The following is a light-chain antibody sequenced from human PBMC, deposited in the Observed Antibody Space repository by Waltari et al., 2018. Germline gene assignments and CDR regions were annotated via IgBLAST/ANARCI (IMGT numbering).Light chain of an antibody. CDR2: AVS. J-gene: IGLJ2*01. V-gene: IGLV2-23*02. CDR1: SSDVGNYKR. CDR3: SSYAGSSKGV. Sequence: SALTQPAHVSGSPGQSTTISCTGTSSDVGNYKRVSWYQQHPGKAPKLMIYAVSKRPSGGSDRFSASKTCDMASLIISGRQPEDEAEYYCSSYAGSSKGVFGRGTKVTVL.